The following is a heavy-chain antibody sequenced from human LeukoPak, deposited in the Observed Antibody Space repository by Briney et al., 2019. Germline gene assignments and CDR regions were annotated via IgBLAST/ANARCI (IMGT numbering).Heavy chain of an antibody. CDR2: IRYDGSTK. J-gene: IGHJ4*02. CDR3: AKDYNNDFDY. D-gene: IGHD1-14*01. Sequence: PGGSLRLSCAASGFSFSGYGMHWVRQAPGKGLEWVTFIRYDGSTKSYADSVKGRFTIARDNSKNTLYLQMNSLRAEDTAVYFCAKDYNNDFDYWGQGALVTVSS. V-gene: IGHV3-30*02. CDR1: GFSFSGYG.